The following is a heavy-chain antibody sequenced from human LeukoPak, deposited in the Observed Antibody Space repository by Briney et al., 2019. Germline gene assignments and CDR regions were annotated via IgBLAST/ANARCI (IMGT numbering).Heavy chain of an antibody. J-gene: IGHJ4*02. D-gene: IGHD3-10*01. CDR2: IYYSGSI. V-gene: IGHV4-39*07. CDR3: ARGRLTMVRGVTPVELDY. Sequence: SETLWLTCTVSGGSISSSSYYWGRIRQPPGKGLEWIGSIYYSGSIYYNPSLKSRVTVSVDTSKNQFSLKLSSVTAADTAVYYCARGRLTMVRGVTPVELDYWGQGTLVTVSS. CDR1: GGSISSSSYY.